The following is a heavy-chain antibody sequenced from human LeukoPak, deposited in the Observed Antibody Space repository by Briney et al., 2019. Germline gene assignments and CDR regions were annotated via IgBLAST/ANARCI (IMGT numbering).Heavy chain of an antibody. CDR2: ISAYNGNT. J-gene: IGHJ4*02. Sequence: ASVKVSCKASEGTFSTYTISWVRQAPGQGLEWMGWISAYNGNTNYAQKFQDRVTMTTDTSTHTAYMDLRSLRSDDTAVYYCARMMSIPVAGHRPLFDYWGQGTLVTVSS. D-gene: IGHD6-19*01. CDR1: EGTFSTYT. V-gene: IGHV1-18*01. CDR3: ARMMSIPVAGHRPLFDY.